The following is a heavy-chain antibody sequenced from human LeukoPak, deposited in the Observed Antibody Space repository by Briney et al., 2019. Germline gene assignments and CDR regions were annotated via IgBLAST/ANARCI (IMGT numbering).Heavy chain of an antibody. D-gene: IGHD3-10*01. CDR2: IYSGGST. V-gene: IGHV3-66*01. CDR3: ARWFGELRGAFDI. CDR1: GFTVSSNY. Sequence: GGSLRLSCAASGFTVSSNYMNCVRQAPGKGLEWVSVIYSGGSTYYADSVKGRFTISRDNSKNTLYLQMNSLRAEDTAVYYCARWFGELRGAFDIWGQGTMVTVSS. J-gene: IGHJ3*02.